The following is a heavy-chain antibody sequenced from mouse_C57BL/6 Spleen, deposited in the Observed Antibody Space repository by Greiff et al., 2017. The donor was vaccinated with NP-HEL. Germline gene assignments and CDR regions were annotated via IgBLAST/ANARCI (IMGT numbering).Heavy chain of an antibody. CDR1: GYTFTDYA. CDR3: ARKGPYYSNYGFAY. V-gene: IGHV1-67*01. J-gene: IGHJ3*01. Sequence: QVHVKQSGPELVRPGVSVKISCKGSGYTFTDYAMHWVKQSHAKSLEWIGVISTYYGDASYNQKFKDKATMTVDKSSSTAYMELARLTSEDSAVYYCARKGPYYSNYGFAYWGQGTLVTVSA. CDR2: ISTYYGDA. D-gene: IGHD2-5*01.